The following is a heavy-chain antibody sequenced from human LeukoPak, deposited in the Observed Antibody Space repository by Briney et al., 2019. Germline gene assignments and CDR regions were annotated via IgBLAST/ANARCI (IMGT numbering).Heavy chain of an antibody. CDR3: ARSQTTVVPAAMGY. Sequence: GGSLRLSCAASGFPFSSYAMSWVRQAPGKGLEWVAVIWYDGSNKYYADSVKGRFTISRDNSKNTLYLQMNSLRAEDTAVYYCARSQTTVVPAAMGYWGQGTLVTVSS. CDR2: IWYDGSNK. CDR1: GFPFSSYA. V-gene: IGHV3-33*08. J-gene: IGHJ4*02. D-gene: IGHD2-2*01.